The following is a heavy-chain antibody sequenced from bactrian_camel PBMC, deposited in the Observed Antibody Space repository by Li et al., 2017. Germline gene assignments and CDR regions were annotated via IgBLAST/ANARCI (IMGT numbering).Heavy chain of an antibody. J-gene: IGHJ4*01. Sequence: VQLVESGGGSVQAGETLRLFCTASGFTPGSSYMSWVRQAPGKGLEWVSSIADTSTYYANSVKGRFTISRDGAKNTVFLQMNSLKPEDTALYFCTTKMPPQYWAGGPRSPSP. V-gene: IGHV3S10*01. CDR1: GFTPGSSY. CDR2: IADTST. D-gene: IGHD1*01.